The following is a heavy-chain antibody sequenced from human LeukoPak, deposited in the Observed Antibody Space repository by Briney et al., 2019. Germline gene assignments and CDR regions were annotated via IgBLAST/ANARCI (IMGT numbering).Heavy chain of an antibody. V-gene: IGHV1-69*05. CDR3: AAPQEWELRYFQH. J-gene: IGHJ1*01. CDR2: IIPIFGTA. D-gene: IGHD1-26*01. CDR1: GGTFSSYA. Sequence: ASVKVSCKASGGTFSSYAISWVRQAPGQGLEWMGGIIPIFGTANYAQKFQGRVTITTDESTSTAYMEQSSLRSEDTAVYYCAAPQEWELRYFQHWGQGTLVTISS.